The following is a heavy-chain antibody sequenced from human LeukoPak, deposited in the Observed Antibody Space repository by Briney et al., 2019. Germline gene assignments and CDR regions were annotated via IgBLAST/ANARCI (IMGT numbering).Heavy chain of an antibody. CDR1: GFTFSGYD. CDR2: IDIAGDT. Sequence: GGSLRLSCAASGFTFSGYDMHWVRQPPGKGLERVSTIDIAGDTYYPDSVKGRFTISRQNGKNSLYLQMNSLRAEDTAVYYCTRTSLSGWFDSWGQGTLVTVSS. V-gene: IGHV3-13*01. D-gene: IGHD6-19*01. CDR3: TRTSLSGWFDS. J-gene: IGHJ5*01.